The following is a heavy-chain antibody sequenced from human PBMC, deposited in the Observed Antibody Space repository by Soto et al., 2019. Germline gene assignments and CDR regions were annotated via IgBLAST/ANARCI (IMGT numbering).Heavy chain of an antibody. CDR2: ISYDGSNK. Sequence: LRLSCAASGFTFSSYGMHWVRQAPGKGLEWVAVISYDGSNKYYADSVKGRFTISRDNSKNTLYLQMNSLRAEDTAVYYCAKQTPHYYYGMDVWGQGTTVTVSS. J-gene: IGHJ6*02. CDR3: AKQTPHYYYGMDV. V-gene: IGHV3-30*18. CDR1: GFTFSSYG.